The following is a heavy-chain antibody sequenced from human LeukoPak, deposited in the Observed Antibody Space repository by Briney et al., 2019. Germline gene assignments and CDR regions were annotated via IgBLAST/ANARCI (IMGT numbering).Heavy chain of an antibody. D-gene: IGHD3-22*01. Sequence: PSETLSLTCTVSGGSISSYYWSWIRQPPGKGLEWIGYIYYSGSTNYNPSLKSRVTISVDTSKNQFSLKLSSVTAADTAVYYCARHVSSGYYFDYWGQGTLVTVSS. CDR1: GGSISSYY. J-gene: IGHJ4*02. CDR2: IYYSGST. CDR3: ARHVSSGYYFDY. V-gene: IGHV4-59*08.